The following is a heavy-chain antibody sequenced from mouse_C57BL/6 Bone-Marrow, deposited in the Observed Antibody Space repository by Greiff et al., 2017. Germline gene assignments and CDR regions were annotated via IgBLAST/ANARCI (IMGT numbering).Heavy chain of an antibody. CDR1: GYTFTDYY. D-gene: IGHD1-1*01. Sequence: EVQLQQSGPVLVKPGASVKMSCKASGYTFTDYYMNWVKQSHGKSLEWIGVINPYNGGTSYNQKFKGKATLTVDKSSSTAYMELNSLTSEDSAVYYCASGITTVVPDYWGQGTTLTVSS. J-gene: IGHJ2*01. V-gene: IGHV1-19*01. CDR2: INPYNGGT. CDR3: ASGITTVVPDY.